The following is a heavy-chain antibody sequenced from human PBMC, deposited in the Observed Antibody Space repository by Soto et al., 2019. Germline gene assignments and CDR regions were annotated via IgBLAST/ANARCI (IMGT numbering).Heavy chain of an antibody. J-gene: IGHJ6*02. Sequence: PGGSLRLSCVASGFTFSNYGVHWVRQAPGKGLEWVAFTSDDGSNKYYADSMRGRFTMSRDNSKRTLYLQMSSVRVEDTAVYYCTKRRNVLRFLEWSSGMEVWGQGTTVTVSS. D-gene: IGHD3-3*01. CDR1: GFTFSNYG. CDR3: TKRRNVLRFLEWSSGMEV. V-gene: IGHV3-30*18. CDR2: TSDDGSNK.